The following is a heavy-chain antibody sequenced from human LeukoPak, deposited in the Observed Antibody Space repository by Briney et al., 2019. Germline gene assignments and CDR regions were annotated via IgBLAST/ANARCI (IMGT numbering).Heavy chain of an antibody. V-gene: IGHV3-21*01. J-gene: IGHJ4*02. D-gene: IGHD4-17*01. CDR3: AREHDYGDSADY. CDR1: GFTFSSYS. Sequence: GGSLRLSCAASGFTFSSYSMNWVRQAPGKGLEWVSSISSSSSYIYYADSVKGRFTISRDNAKNSLYLQMNSLRAEDTAVYNCAREHDYGDSADYWGQGTLVTVSS. CDR2: ISSSSSYI.